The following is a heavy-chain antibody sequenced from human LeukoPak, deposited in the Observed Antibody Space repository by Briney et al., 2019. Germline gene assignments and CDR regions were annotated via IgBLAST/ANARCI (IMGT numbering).Heavy chain of an antibody. CDR1: GYTFTSYY. CDR2: INPSGGST. CDR3: ARDRSGSYYYYYYMDV. V-gene: IGHV1-46*01. D-gene: IGHD1-26*01. Sequence: GASVKVSCKASGYTFTSYYMHWVRQAPGQGLEWMGIINPSGGSTSYAQKFQGRVTMTRDTSTSTVYMELSSLRSEDTAVYYCARDRSGSYYYYYYMDVWGKGTTVTVSS. J-gene: IGHJ6*03.